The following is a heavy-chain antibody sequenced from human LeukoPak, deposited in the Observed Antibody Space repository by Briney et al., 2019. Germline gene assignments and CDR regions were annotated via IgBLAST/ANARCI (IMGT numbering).Heavy chain of an antibody. CDR3: AGEHSGYDFPGRDYYYMDV. V-gene: IGHV3-21*01. Sequence: PGGSLRLSCAASGFTFSSYNMNWVRQAPGKGLEWVSSISSTSRSYIYYADSVKGRFTISRDNAKNSLYLQMNSLRAEDTAVYYCAGEHSGYDFPGRDYYYMDVWGKGTTVTISS. D-gene: IGHD5-12*01. J-gene: IGHJ6*03. CDR1: GFTFSSYN. CDR2: ISSTSRSYI.